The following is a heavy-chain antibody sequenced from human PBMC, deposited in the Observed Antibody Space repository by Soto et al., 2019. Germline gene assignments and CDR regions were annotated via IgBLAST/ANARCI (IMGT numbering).Heavy chain of an antibody. J-gene: IGHJ6*02. CDR2: INHSGST. Sequence: ASETLSLTCAVYGGSFSGYYWSWIRQPPGKGLEWIGEINHSGSTNYNPSLKSRVTISVDTSKNQFSLSLSSVTAAGTAVYYCAGGRGRQQLVMSYYYGMDVWGQGTTVTV. CDR3: AGGRGRQQLVMSYYYGMDV. D-gene: IGHD6-13*01. V-gene: IGHV4-34*01. CDR1: GGSFSGYY.